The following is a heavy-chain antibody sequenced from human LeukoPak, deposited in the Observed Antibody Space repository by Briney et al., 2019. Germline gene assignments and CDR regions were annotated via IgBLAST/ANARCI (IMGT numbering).Heavy chain of an antibody. Sequence: GGSLRPSCAASGFTFSSTWMSWVRQAPGKGLEWVAEIKQDGSEKYYVDSVKGRFTISRDNAKNSLYLQMNSLRDEDTAVYYCARAKDKCFNPWGQGTLVTVSS. CDR2: IKQDGSEK. J-gene: IGHJ5*02. CDR3: ARAKDKCFNP. V-gene: IGHV3-7*01. CDR1: GFTFSSTW.